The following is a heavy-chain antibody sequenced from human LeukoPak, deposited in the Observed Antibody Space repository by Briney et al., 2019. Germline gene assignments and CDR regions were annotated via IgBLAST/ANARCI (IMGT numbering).Heavy chain of an antibody. D-gene: IGHD3-3*01. CDR2: IRYDGSNK. J-gene: IGHJ4*02. CDR1: GFTFSSYG. Sequence: GGSLRLSCAASGFTFSSYGMHWVRQAPGKGLEWVAFIRYDGSNKYNADSVKGRFTISRDNSKNTLYLQMNSLRAEDTAVYYCAKRSTGSAYYALDYWGQGTLVTVSS. CDR3: AKRSTGSAYYALDY. V-gene: IGHV3-30*02.